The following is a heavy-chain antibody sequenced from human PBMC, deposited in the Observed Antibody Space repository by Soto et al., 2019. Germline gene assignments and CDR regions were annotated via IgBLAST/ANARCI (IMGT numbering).Heavy chain of an antibody. D-gene: IGHD4-17*01. CDR3: ARARTRLRQVGYYMDV. CDR1: GFTFTSYS. J-gene: IGHJ6*03. CDR2: ISSSSGYI. Sequence: EVQLVESGGGLVKPGGSLRLSCAASGFTFTSYSMNWIRQAPGKGLEWVSFISSSSGYIYYADSVKGRFTISRDNAKSSLYLQMNSLRAEDTAVYYCARARTRLRQVGYYMDVWGKGTTVNVSS. V-gene: IGHV3-21*01.